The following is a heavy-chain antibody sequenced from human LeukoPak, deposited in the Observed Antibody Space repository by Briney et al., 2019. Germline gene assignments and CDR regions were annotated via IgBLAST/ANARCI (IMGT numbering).Heavy chain of an antibody. Sequence: PGGSLRLSCAASGFTFSSYAMSWVRQAPGKGLEWVGRIKSKTDGGTTDYAAPVKGRFTISRDDSKNTLYLQMNSLKTEDTAVYYCTTDPNHRVVEVAPKPGYSSSWSNSGLMDYWGQGTLVTVSS. J-gene: IGHJ4*02. CDR1: GFTFSSYA. D-gene: IGHD6-13*01. V-gene: IGHV3-15*01. CDR2: IKSKTDGGTT. CDR3: TTDPNHRVVEVAPKPGYSSSWSNSGLMDY.